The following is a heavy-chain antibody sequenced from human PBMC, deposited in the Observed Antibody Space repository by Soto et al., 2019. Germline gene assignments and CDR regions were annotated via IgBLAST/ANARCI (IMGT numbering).Heavy chain of an antibody. CDR2: ISSSSSTI. J-gene: IGHJ4*02. CDR1: GFTFSSYS. CDR3: ARGRGAAADYFDF. D-gene: IGHD6-13*01. V-gene: IGHV3-48*01. Sequence: GGSLGLSCAAYGFTFSSYSMNWVRQAPGKGLEWVSYISSSSSTIYYADSVKGRFTISRDNAKNSLYLQMNSLRAEDTAVYYCARGRGAAADYFDFWGQGTLVTVSS.